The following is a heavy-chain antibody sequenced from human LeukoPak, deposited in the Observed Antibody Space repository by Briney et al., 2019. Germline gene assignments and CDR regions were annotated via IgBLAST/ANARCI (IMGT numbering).Heavy chain of an antibody. V-gene: IGHV3-23*01. J-gene: IGHJ4*02. CDR3: ATRPPSETYYGVFDY. CDR1: GLTFSSHA. CDR2: ITGSGGGT. Sequence: GGTLRLSCAASGLTFSSHAMTWVRQPPGKGLEWVSGITGSGGGTYYADSVKGRFTISRDNSKNMLFLQINSLRADDTAVYFCATRPPSETYYGVFDYWGQGTLVTVSS. D-gene: IGHD3-10*01.